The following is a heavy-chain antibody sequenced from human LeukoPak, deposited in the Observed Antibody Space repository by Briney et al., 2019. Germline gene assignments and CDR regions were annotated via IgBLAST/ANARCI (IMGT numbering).Heavy chain of an antibody. D-gene: IGHD2-15*01. V-gene: IGHV1-24*01. Sequence: ASVKVSCKVSGYTLTELSMHWVRQAPGKGLEWMGGFEPEDGETIYAQKFQGRVTMTEDTSTDTAYMELSSLRSEDTAVYYCATFGVVAATFDYWGQGTLVTVSS. CDR3: ATFGVVAATFDY. CDR2: FEPEDGET. J-gene: IGHJ4*02. CDR1: GYTLTELS.